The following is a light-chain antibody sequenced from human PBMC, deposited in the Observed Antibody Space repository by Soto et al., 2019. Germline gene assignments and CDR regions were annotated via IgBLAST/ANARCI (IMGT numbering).Light chain of an antibody. Sequence: DIQMTQSPSSLSASVGDRVTITCRASQSISSYLNWYQQKPGKAPKLLIYAASSLQSGVPSRFSGSGSGTDFNLTISSLQPEDFATYYCQQSYSTPGFGPGTKVDIK. CDR2: AAS. CDR3: QQSYSTPG. J-gene: IGKJ3*01. V-gene: IGKV1-39*01. CDR1: QSISSY.